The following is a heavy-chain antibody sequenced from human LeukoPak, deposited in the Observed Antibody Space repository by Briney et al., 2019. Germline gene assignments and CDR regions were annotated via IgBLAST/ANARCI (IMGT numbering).Heavy chain of an antibody. CDR2: ISGSGGST. V-gene: IGHV3-23*01. Sequence: GGSLRLSCAASGFTFSTYNMSWVRQAPGKGLEWVSAISGSGGSTYYADSVKGRFTISRDNSKNTLYLQMNSLRAEDTAVYYCAKVEGSSGWYYGALDYWGQGTLVTVSS. D-gene: IGHD6-19*01. CDR1: GFTFSTYN. J-gene: IGHJ4*02. CDR3: AKVEGSSGWYYGALDY.